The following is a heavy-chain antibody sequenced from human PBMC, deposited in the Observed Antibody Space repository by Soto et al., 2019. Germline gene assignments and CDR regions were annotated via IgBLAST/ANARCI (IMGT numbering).Heavy chain of an antibody. J-gene: IGHJ4*02. Sequence: ASVKVSCKVSGYTLTELSMRWVRQAPGKGLEWMGGFDPEDGETIYAQKFQGRVTMTEDTSTDTAYMELSSLRSEDTAVYYCATVRHYYGFSASKYYFDYWGQGTLVTVSS. CDR2: FDPEDGET. V-gene: IGHV1-24*01. CDR3: ATVRHYYGFSASKYYFDY. CDR1: GYTLTELS. D-gene: IGHD3-10*01.